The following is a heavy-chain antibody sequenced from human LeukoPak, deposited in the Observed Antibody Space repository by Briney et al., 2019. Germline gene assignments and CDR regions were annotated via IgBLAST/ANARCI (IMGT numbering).Heavy chain of an antibody. V-gene: IGHV3-23*01. CDR2: ISGSGGST. D-gene: IGHD5-12*01. J-gene: IGHJ4*02. Sequence: TGESLRLSCVASGFTFSNYAMSWVRQTPGKGLEWVSSISGSGGSTHYADSVKGRFTISRDNSKNILYLQMNSLRAEDTAVYYCAKDWMSTIINYFDYWGQGTLVTVSS. CDR1: GFTFSNYA. CDR3: AKDWMSTIINYFDY.